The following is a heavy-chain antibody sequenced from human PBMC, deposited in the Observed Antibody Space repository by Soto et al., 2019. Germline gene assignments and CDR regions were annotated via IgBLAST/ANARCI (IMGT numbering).Heavy chain of an antibody. V-gene: IGHV3-53*01. Sequence: LRLSCAASGFTVSNNYLSWVRQAPGKGLEWVSVIYSGGSTYYADSVKGRFTVSRDNSKNTLYLQMNSLRAEDTAMYYCATHSSSSGLSFDYWGQGTLVTVSS. CDR2: IYSGGST. CDR3: ATHSSSSGLSFDY. D-gene: IGHD6-6*01. CDR1: GFTVSNNY. J-gene: IGHJ4*02.